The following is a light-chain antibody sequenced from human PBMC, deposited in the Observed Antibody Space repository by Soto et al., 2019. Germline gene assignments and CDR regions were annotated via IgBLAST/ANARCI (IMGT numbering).Light chain of an antibody. J-gene: IGKJ3*01. CDR2: DAA. CDR1: QAISSS. V-gene: IGKV1-9*01. Sequence: DIQLTQSPSFLSAFVGDTVTLTCRASQAISSSLAWYHQKPGRAPKLLIYDAATLQSGVPSRFSGSGSGTEFTLTITSLQPEDFAPDYGQQVNTCPFTFGPGTNVDV. CDR3: QQVNTCPFT.